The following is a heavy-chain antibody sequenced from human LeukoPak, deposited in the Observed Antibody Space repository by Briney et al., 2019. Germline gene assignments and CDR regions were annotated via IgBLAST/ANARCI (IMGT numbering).Heavy chain of an antibody. CDR2: INPNSGGT. CDR3: ARARSTIFGVDY. CDR1: GYTFTSYG. J-gene: IGHJ4*02. Sequence: EASVKVSCKASGYTFTSYGISWVRQAPGQGLEWMGRINPNSGGTNYAQKFQGRVTMTRDTSISIAYMELSRLRSDDTAVYYCARARSTIFGVDYWGQGTLVTVSS. D-gene: IGHD3-3*01. V-gene: IGHV1-2*06.